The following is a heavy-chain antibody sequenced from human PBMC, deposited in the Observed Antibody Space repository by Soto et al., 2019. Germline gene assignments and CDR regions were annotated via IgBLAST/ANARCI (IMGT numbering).Heavy chain of an antibody. J-gene: IGHJ4*02. CDR2: IYYSGST. V-gene: IGHV4-39*01. CDR1: GGSISSSSYY. Sequence: QLQLQESGPGLVKPSETLSLTCTVSGGSISSSSYYWGWIRQPPGKGLEWIGSIYYSGSTYYNPSFKGRVTISVDTSKNQSSLKLSSVTAADTAVYYCARHTPAISISDHWGQGTLVTVSS. D-gene: IGHD2-15*01. CDR3: ARHTPAISISDH.